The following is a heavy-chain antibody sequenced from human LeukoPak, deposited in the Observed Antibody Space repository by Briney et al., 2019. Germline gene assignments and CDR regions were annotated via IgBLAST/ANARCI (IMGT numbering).Heavy chain of an antibody. Sequence: SETLSLTCTVSGGSISSYYWSWIRQPPGKGLEWIGYIYYSGSTNYNPSLKSRVTISVDTSKNQFSLKLSSVTAADTAVYYCARYLEYCSSTSCTRDAFDIWGQGTMVTVSS. D-gene: IGHD2-2*01. V-gene: IGHV4-59*01. CDR3: ARYLEYCSSTSCTRDAFDI. CDR2: IYYSGST. J-gene: IGHJ3*02. CDR1: GGSISSYY.